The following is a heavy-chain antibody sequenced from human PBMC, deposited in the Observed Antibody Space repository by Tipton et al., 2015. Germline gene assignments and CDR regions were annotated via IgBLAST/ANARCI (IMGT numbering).Heavy chain of an antibody. CDR2: IYYSGST. CDR1: GASVTSGSFQ. V-gene: IGHV4-61*01. Sequence: TLSLTCNVSGASVTSGSFQWTWIRQPPGKRLEWIGNIYYSGSTKYNPSLKSRVTISINTSKNQFSLNLNSVTAADTAVYYCARDDTALDSWGQGTLVTVSS. J-gene: IGHJ4*02. CDR3: ARDDTALDS. D-gene: IGHD5-18*01.